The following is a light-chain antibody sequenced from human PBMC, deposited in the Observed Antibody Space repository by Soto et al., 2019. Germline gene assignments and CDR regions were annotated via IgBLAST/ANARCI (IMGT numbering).Light chain of an antibody. Sequence: DIQMTQSPSSLSASVGDRVTIICQASQDINNYLNRYQQKQGKAPKLRIYDSSNLEIGVPSRFSGSGYGTRFSFTISSLQPEDIATYYCQQFDNLTFTFGQGTRLEIK. J-gene: IGKJ5*01. CDR3: QQFDNLTFT. CDR1: QDINNY. V-gene: IGKV1-33*01. CDR2: DSS.